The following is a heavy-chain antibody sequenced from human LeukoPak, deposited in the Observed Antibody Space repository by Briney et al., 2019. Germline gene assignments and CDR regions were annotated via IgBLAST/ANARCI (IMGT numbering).Heavy chain of an antibody. D-gene: IGHD6-19*01. CDR3: ASWRSGWLTFDY. CDR2: IIPIFGTA. CDR1: GGTFISYA. Sequence: SVKVSCKASGGTFISYAISWVRQAPGQGLEWRGGIIPIFGTAHYAQKFQGRVTITADESTSTAYMELSSLRSDDTAVYYCASWRSGWLTFDYWGQGTLVTVSS. V-gene: IGHV1-69*01. J-gene: IGHJ4*02.